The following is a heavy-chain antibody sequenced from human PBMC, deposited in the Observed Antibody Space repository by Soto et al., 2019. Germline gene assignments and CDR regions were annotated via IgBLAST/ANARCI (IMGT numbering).Heavy chain of an antibody. J-gene: IGHJ5*02. V-gene: IGHV4-59*01. CDR3: AKSHYDSSGYYIIDH. CDR2: FCYTGST. Sequence: SETLSLTCTVSGGSISGRCWSWVRQSPGKGLEWIGYFCYTGSTNYNPSLKSRVTISVDRSKTQYSLKLTSVTAADTTVYYCAKSHYDSSGYYIIDHWGQGTLVTVSS. D-gene: IGHD3-22*01. CDR1: GGSISGRC.